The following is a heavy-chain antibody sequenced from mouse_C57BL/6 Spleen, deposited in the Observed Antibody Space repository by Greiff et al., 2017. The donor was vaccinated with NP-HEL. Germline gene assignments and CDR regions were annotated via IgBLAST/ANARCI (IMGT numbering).Heavy chain of an antibody. CDR1: GYAFSSSW. Sequence: VQLVESGPELVKPGASVKISCKASGYAFSSSWMNWVKQRPGKGLEWIGRIYPGDGDTNYNGKFKGKATLTADKSSSTAYMQLSSLTSEDSAVYFCARRKGLRPYAMDYWGQGTSVTVSS. V-gene: IGHV1-82*01. CDR2: IYPGDGDT. CDR3: ARRKGLRPYAMDY. D-gene: IGHD2-4*01. J-gene: IGHJ4*01.